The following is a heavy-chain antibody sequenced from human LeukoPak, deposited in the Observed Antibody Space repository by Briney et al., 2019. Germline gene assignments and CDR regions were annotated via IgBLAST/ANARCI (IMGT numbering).Heavy chain of an antibody. CDR2: IYYSGST. D-gene: IGHD1-26*01. J-gene: IGHJ4*02. CDR3: ASDQRRELPHFDY. V-gene: IGHV4-30-4*08. CDR1: GGSISSGDYY. Sequence: KTSETLSLTCTVSGGSISSGDYYWSWIRQPPGKGLEWIGYIYYSGSTYYNPSLKSRVTISVDTSKNQFSLKLSSVTAADTAVYYCASDQRRELPHFDYWGQGTLVTVSS.